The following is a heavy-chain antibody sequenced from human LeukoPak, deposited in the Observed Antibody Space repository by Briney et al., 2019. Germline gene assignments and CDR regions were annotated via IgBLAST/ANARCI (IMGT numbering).Heavy chain of an antibody. D-gene: IGHD3-10*01. CDR1: GFIFSNYG. V-gene: IGHV3-30*18. CDR2: ISYDGSNK. J-gene: IGHJ3*02. Sequence: GRSLRPSCAASGFIFSNYGMHWVRQAPGKGLEWVVVISYDGSNKYYADSVKGRFTISRDNSKNTLYLQMNSLRAEDTAVYYCANGYYYGSGSYYKEAFDIWGQGTMVTVSS. CDR3: ANGYYYGSGSYYKEAFDI.